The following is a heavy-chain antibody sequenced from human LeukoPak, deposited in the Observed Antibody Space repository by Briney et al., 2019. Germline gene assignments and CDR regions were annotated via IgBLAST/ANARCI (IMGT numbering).Heavy chain of an antibody. Sequence: GGSLRLSCSASGFTFSTYGMHWVRQAPGEGLEYVSAISSNGGRTYYADSVKGRFTISRDNAKNSLYLQMNSLRAEDTAVYYCAREGRYYGSGSYKYYFDYWGQGTLVTVSS. CDR1: GFTFSTYG. V-gene: IGHV3-64*04. CDR3: AREGRYYGSGSYKYYFDY. CDR2: ISSNGGRT. J-gene: IGHJ4*02. D-gene: IGHD3-10*01.